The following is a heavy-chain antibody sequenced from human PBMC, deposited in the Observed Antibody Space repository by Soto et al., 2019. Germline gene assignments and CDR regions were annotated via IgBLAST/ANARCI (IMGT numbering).Heavy chain of an antibody. V-gene: IGHV3-30*18. D-gene: IGHD3-3*01. Sequence: QVQLVESGGGVVQPGRSLRLSCAASGFTFSSYGMHWVRQAPGKGLEWVAVISYDGSNKYYADSVKGRFTFSRDNSKNTLYLQMNSLRAEDTAVYYCAKDYDFWSGIFDYWGQGTLVTVSS. CDR2: ISYDGSNK. J-gene: IGHJ4*02. CDR3: AKDYDFWSGIFDY. CDR1: GFTFSSYG.